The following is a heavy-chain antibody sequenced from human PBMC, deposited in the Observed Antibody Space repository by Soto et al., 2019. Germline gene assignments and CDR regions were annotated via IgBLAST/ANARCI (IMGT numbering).Heavy chain of an antibody. CDR2: IIPIPGIP. CDR3: GRAPRSRWGDDFDV. Sequence: QVQLVQSGAEVKKPGSSVKVSCRASGGTFTNYTIAWVRQAPGQGIEWMGRIIPIPGIPNYAQRFQERVTITADNSTNTAYMELSSVRSEDTAVYYCGRAPRSRWGDDFDVWGQGTMVTVSS. J-gene: IGHJ3*01. D-gene: IGHD2-2*01. CDR1: GGTFTNYT. V-gene: IGHV1-69*02.